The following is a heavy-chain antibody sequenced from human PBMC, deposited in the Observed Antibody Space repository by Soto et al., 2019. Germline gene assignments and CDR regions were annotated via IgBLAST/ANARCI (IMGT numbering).Heavy chain of an antibody. CDR3: ASGHYYMEV. CDR2: ISYDGKNK. V-gene: IGHV3-30*03. Sequence: GGSLRLSCAASGSTFRSYGMHWVRQAPGKGLEWVALISYDGKNKYNADSVKARSTISRDNSKNTLYLQMNSLRAEDTAVYYCASGHYYMEVWGKGTTVTVSS. CDR1: GSTFRSYG. J-gene: IGHJ6*03.